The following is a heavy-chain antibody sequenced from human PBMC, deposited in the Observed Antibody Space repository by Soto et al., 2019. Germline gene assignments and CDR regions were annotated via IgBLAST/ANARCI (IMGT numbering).Heavy chain of an antibody. CDR2: IIPIFGTA. Sequence: ASVKVSCKASGGTFSSYAISWVRQAPGQGLEWMGGIIPIFGTANYAQKFQGRVTITADESTSTAYMELSSLRSEDTAVYYCARDGGYSNYDYYYGMDVWGQGTTVTVSS. D-gene: IGHD4-4*01. CDR1: GGTFSSYA. CDR3: ARDGGYSNYDYYYGMDV. V-gene: IGHV1-69*13. J-gene: IGHJ6*02.